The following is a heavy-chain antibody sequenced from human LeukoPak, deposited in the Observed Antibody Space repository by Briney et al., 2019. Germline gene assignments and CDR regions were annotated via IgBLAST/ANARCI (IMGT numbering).Heavy chain of an antibody. CDR3: AKDRRVAAAGTSFDY. CDR1: GFTFSSYG. Sequence: GGSLRLSCAASGFTFSSYGMHWVRQAPGKGLEWVAVISYDGSNKYYADSVKGRFTISRDNSKNTLYLQMNSLRAEDTAVYYRAKDRRVAAAGTSFDYWGQGTLVTVSS. V-gene: IGHV3-30*18. CDR2: ISYDGSNK. D-gene: IGHD6-13*01. J-gene: IGHJ4*02.